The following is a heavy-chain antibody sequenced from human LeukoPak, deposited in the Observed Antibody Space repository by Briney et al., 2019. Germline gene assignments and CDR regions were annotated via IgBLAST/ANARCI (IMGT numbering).Heavy chain of an antibody. CDR3: ARAGEYGSAWSRGPLVDY. D-gene: IGHD6-19*01. CDR2: ISYSGST. Sequence: SQTLSLTCTVSGGSISSGGYYWSWLRQHPGKGLEWIGYISYSGSTYYNPSLKSRVTISVDTSKNQFSLKLSSVTAADTAVYYCARAGEYGSAWSRGPLVDYWGQGTLVTVSS. J-gene: IGHJ4*02. CDR1: GGSISSGGYY. V-gene: IGHV4-31*03.